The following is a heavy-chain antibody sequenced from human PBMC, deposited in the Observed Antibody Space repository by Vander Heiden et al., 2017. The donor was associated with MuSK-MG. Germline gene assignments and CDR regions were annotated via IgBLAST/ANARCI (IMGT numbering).Heavy chain of an antibody. V-gene: IGHV4-59*01. D-gene: IGHD2-21*01. CDR1: GGSISSYY. J-gene: IGHJ6*03. CDR2: IYDSGST. Sequence: QVQLQESGPGLVKPSETLSLTCTVSGGSISSYYWSWIRQPPGKGLEWIGYIYDSGSTNYNPSLKSRVTISIDTSKNQFSLKLSSVTAADTAIYYCARAYCGSDCYPYYYYYMDVWGKGTTVTVSS. CDR3: ARAYCGSDCYPYYYYYMDV.